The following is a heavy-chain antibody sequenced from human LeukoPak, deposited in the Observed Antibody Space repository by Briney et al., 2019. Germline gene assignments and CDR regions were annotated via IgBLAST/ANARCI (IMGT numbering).Heavy chain of an antibody. D-gene: IGHD6-6*01. J-gene: IGHJ4*02. CDR3: ASMYSSSPNFDY. Sequence: PSETLSLTCTVSGGSISSYYGSWIRQRPGKGLEWIGYIYYSGSTNYNPSLKSRVTISVDTSKNQFSLKLSSVTAADTAVYYCASMYSSSPNFDYWGQGTLVTVSS. V-gene: IGHV4-59*01. CDR1: GGSISSYY. CDR2: IYYSGST.